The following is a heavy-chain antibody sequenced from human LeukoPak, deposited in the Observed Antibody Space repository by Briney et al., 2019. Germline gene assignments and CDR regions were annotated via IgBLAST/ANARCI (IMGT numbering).Heavy chain of an antibody. CDR1: GYSFTSHW. CDR3: ARHLFSSTWLSIDY. CDR2: IYPGNSDT. V-gene: IGHV5-51*01. J-gene: IGHJ4*02. D-gene: IGHD6-13*01. Sequence: GESLKISCKGSGYSFTSHWIGWVRQMPGKGLEWMGIIYPGNSDTKYSPSFQGQVTISADKSISTAYLQWSSLNASDTAMYYCARHLFSSTWLSIDYWGQGTLVPVSP.